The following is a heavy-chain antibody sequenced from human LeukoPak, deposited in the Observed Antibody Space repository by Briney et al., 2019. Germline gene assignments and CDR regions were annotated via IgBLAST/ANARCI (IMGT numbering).Heavy chain of an antibody. CDR3: ARDRIAVAGTEDYYYYGMDV. CDR2: IHHSGST. D-gene: IGHD6-19*01. CDR1: GGSISSGGYS. J-gene: IGHJ6*02. Sequence: SQTLSLTCAVSGGSISSGGYSWSWIRQPPGKGLEWIGYIHHSGSTYYNPSLKSRVTISVDRSKNQFSLKLSSVTAADTAVYYCARDRIAVAGTEDYYYYGMDVWGQGTTVTVSS. V-gene: IGHV4-30-2*01.